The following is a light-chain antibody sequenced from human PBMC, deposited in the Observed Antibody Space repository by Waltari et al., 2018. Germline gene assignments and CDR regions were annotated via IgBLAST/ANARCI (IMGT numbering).Light chain of an antibody. CDR1: QGIRSA. J-gene: IGKJ4*01. CDR2: DAS. Sequence: AVQLPQSPSSLSASVGARVTVTCRASQGIRSAFAWYQQKPGTPPKLLIYDASTLQSGVPPRFSGSGSGTDFTLTISSLQPEDFATYYCQQFNDFLGFGGGTKVEIK. CDR3: QQFNDFLG. V-gene: IGKV1D-13*01.